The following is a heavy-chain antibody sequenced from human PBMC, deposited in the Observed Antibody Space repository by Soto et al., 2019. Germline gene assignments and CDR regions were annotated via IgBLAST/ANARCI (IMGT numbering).Heavy chain of an antibody. CDR2: INVGNGNT. D-gene: IGHD2-15*01. J-gene: IGHJ4*02. Sequence: ASVTGSCTTSGSTFPDYAIHWVRQAPGQGLEWMGWINVGNGNTGYSRKFQGRVTNARDMSASTAYIEVTSLTSEDTAIYYCAREGAHYTPLDHWGQGTLVTLSS. V-gene: IGHV1-3*01. CDR1: GSTFPDYA. CDR3: AREGAHYTPLDH.